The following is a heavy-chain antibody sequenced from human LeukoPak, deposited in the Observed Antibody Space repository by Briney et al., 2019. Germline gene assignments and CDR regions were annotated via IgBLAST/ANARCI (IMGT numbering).Heavy chain of an antibody. CDR3: ATSGRNSIDY. CDR2: IYYSGST. Sequence: PSETLSLTCTVSGGSISSYYWSWIRQPPGKGLEWIGYIYYSGSTNYNPSLKSRVTISVYTSKNQFSLKLSSVTAADAAVYYCATSGRNSIDYWGQGTLVTVSS. D-gene: IGHD4-23*01. V-gene: IGHV4-59*12. J-gene: IGHJ4*02. CDR1: GGSISSYY.